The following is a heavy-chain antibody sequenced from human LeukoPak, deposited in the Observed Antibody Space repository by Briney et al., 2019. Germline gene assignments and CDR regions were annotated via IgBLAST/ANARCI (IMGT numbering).Heavy chain of an antibody. CDR1: GYTFSAYD. CDR3: ARLNGSGGRPFDI. Sequence: WASVKVSCKASGYTFSAYDMHWVRQAPGQGLEWMGIINPSGGSTSYAQKFQGRVTMTRDTSTSTVYMELSSLRSEDTAVYYCARLNGSGGRPFDIWGQGTMVTVSS. J-gene: IGHJ3*02. D-gene: IGHD3-10*01. V-gene: IGHV1-46*01. CDR2: INPSGGST.